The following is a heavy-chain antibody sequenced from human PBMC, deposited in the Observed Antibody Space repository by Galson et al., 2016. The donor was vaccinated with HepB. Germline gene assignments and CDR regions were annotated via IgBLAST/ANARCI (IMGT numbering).Heavy chain of an antibody. J-gene: IGHJ4*02. CDR2: IATAINAENT. CDR3: ARVSNWYGANY. Sequence: SLRLSCAASGFPFSIYAMNWFRQAPGKGLEWVSTIATAINAENTHYADSVNGRFTISRDNARNSLYLQMNSLRAEDTAMYYCARVSNWYGANYWGQGTLVTVSS. CDR1: GFPFSIYA. V-gene: IGHV3-21*01. D-gene: IGHD3-10*01.